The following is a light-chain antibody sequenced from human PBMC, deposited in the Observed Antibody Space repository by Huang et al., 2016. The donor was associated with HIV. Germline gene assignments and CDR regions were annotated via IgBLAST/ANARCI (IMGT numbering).Light chain of an antibody. V-gene: IGKV1-33*01. CDR2: DAS. Sequence: DIQMTQSPSSLSASVGDRVTITCQASQDITNFLNWYQEKPGKAPKLLIYDASNLETGVPSKFSGGGSGTYFTLTISSLQPEDFATYYCLQYNNLPYTFGQGTKLEIK. CDR3: LQYNNLPYT. J-gene: IGKJ2*01. CDR1: QDITNF.